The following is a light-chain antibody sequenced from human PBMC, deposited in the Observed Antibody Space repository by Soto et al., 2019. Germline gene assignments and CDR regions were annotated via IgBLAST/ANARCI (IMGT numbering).Light chain of an antibody. V-gene: IGKV3-11*01. CDR2: GAS. J-gene: IGKJ5*01. Sequence: EIVLTQSPATLSLSPGERATLSCRASQSVSSYLAWYQQKPGQAPRLLIYGASNRATGVPARFRGSGSGTDFTLTISSLEPEDFSVYYCQQRSNWPITFGQGTRLEI. CDR3: QQRSNWPIT. CDR1: QSVSSY.